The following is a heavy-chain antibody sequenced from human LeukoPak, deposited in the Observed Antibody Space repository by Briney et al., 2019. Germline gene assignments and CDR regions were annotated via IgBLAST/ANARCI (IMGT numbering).Heavy chain of an antibody. CDR1: GFTFNSYG. CDR3: AKDRYSYAFEYSDS. Sequence: PGGSLRLSCAASGFTFNSYGMHWVRQAPGKGLEWVAVISNDGSKKYYADSVKGRFTISRDNSKNTLSLQVSSLRAEDTAVYYCAKDRYSYAFEYSDSWGQGTLVTV. V-gene: IGHV3-30*18. J-gene: IGHJ4*02. CDR2: ISNDGSKK. D-gene: IGHD5-18*01.